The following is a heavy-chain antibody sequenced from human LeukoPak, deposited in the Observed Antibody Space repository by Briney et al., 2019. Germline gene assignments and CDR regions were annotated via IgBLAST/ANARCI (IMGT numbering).Heavy chain of an antibody. J-gene: IGHJ6*02. CDR1: GFTFNSYS. Sequence: PGGSLRLSCAASGFTFNSYSMNWVRQAPGKGLEWVSSISSSSSYIYYADSVKGRFTISRDNAKNSLYLQMNSLRAEDTAVYYCARDRSSSGWYVWKVYYGMDVWGQGTTVTVSS. CDR2: ISSSSSYI. V-gene: IGHV3-21*01. CDR3: ARDRSSSGWYVWKVYYGMDV. D-gene: IGHD6-19*01.